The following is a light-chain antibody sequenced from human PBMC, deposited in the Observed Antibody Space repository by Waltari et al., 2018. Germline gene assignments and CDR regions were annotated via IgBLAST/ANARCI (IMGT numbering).Light chain of an antibody. CDR1: QSISSY. CDR2: AAS. V-gene: IGKV1-39*01. J-gene: IGKJ4*01. Sequence: SSLSASVGDRVTITCRASQSISSYLNWYQQKPGKAPKLLIYAASSLQSGVPSRFSGSGSGTDFTLTISSLQPEDFATYYCQQSYSTPLTFGGGTKVEIK. CDR3: QQSYSTPLT.